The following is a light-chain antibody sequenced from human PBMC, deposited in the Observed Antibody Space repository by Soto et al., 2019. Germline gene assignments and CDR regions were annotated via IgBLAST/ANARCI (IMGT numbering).Light chain of an antibody. CDR2: GAS. CDR3: QERSNWPRT. Sequence: ESMLPQSPVTVPLRHTERATLPCGASQSVSSYLAWYQQRPGQAPRLLIYGASNRATGIPARFSGSGSGTDFTLTISSLEPEDFAVYYCQERSNWPRTFGQGANVEI. J-gene: IGKJ1*01. V-gene: IGKV3-11*01. CDR1: QSVSSY.